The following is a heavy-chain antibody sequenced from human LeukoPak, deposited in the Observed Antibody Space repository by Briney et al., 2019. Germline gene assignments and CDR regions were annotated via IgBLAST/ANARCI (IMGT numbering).Heavy chain of an antibody. Sequence: LGGALELSCAAFGFTFNNYWMRWGRQAPGKGVEWVANINQGGSGKHKGDSGKGRFTISRDNAKNSLYLQMNSLRAEDTAVYFCAKASIAGAIGVLDYWGQGTLVTVSS. CDR2: INQGGSGK. V-gene: IGHV3-7*01. CDR1: GFTFNNYW. D-gene: IGHD1-26*01. J-gene: IGHJ4*02. CDR3: AKASIAGAIGVLDY.